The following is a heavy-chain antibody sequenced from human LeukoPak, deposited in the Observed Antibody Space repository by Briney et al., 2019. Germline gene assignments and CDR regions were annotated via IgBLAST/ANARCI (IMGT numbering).Heavy chain of an antibody. D-gene: IGHD1-26*01. CDR1: GFSLSTSGMC. CDR3: ARISSYSGSYYVDY. V-gene: IGHV2-70*11. Sequence: SGPTLVHPTQTLTLTCTFSGFSLSTSGMCVSWIRQPPGKALEWLARIDWDDDKYYSTSLRTRLTISKDTSKNQVVLTMTNMDPVDTATYYCARISSYSGSYYVDYWGQGTLVTVSS. CDR2: IDWDDDK. J-gene: IGHJ4*02.